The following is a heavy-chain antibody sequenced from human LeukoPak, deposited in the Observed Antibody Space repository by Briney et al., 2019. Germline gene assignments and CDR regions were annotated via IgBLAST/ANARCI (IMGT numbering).Heavy chain of an antibody. CDR1: GFTFSSYA. Sequence: GGSLRLSCAASGFTFSSYAMSWVRQAPGKGLEWVSAISGSGGTTYYADSVKGRFTTSRDNSKNTLHLQMNSLRAEDTAVYYCAKGERKTGYSSWGQGTLVTVSS. CDR2: ISGSGGTT. D-gene: IGHD3-9*01. J-gene: IGHJ1*01. V-gene: IGHV3-23*01. CDR3: AKGERKTGYSS.